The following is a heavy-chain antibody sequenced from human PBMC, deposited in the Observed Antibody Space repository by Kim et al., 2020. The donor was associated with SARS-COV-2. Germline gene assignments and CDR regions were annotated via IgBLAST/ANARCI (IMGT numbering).Heavy chain of an antibody. CDR3: ASPTPIGYSGYDYPPLGYYYYGMDV. V-gene: IGHV1-46*01. CDR1: GYTFTSYY. Sequence: ASVKVSCKASGYTFTSYYMHWVRQAPGQGLEWMGIINPSGGSTSYAQKFQGRVTMTRDTSTSTVYMELSSLRSEDTAVYYCASPTPIGYSGYDYPPLGYYYYGMDVWGQGTTVTVSS. D-gene: IGHD5-12*01. CDR2: INPSGGST. J-gene: IGHJ6*02.